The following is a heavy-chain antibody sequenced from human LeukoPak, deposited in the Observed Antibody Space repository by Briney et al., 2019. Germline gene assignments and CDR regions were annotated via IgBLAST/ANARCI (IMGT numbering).Heavy chain of an antibody. CDR2: VDGGGGGT. V-gene: IGHV3-23*01. CDR3: AKDHYGDYGYGMDV. D-gene: IGHD4-17*01. CDR1: GFTLSSYA. Sequence: GGSLRLSCAASGFTLSSYAMTWVRQAPGRGLEWVSSVDGGGGGTYYADSVKGRFTISRDNSKDTLYLQMNSLRAEDTALYYCAKDHYGDYGYGMDVWGQGTTVTVSS. J-gene: IGHJ6*02.